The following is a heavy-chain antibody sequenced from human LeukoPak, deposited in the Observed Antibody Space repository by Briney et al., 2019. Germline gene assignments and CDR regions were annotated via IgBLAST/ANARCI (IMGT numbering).Heavy chain of an antibody. Sequence: ASVKVSCKASGGTFSSYAISWVRQAPGQGLEWMGRIIPILGIANYAQKFQGRVTITADKSTSTAYMELSSLRSEDTAVYYCARDKGSVTYAFDYWGQGTLVTVSS. J-gene: IGHJ4*02. CDR1: GGTFSSYA. V-gene: IGHV1-69*04. CDR2: IIPILGIA. D-gene: IGHD4-23*01. CDR3: ARDKGSVTYAFDY.